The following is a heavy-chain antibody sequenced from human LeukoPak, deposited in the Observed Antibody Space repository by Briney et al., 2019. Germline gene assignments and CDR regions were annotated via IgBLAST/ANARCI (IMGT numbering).Heavy chain of an antibody. CDR1: GGTFSSYA. D-gene: IGHD1-7*01. V-gene: IGHV1-69*01. CDR3: ARGRVTGTTYFDY. Sequence: VASVKVSCKASGGTFSSYAISWVRQAPGQGLEWMGGIIPIFGTANYAQKFQGRVTITADESTSTAYMELSSLRSEDTAVYYCARGRVTGTTYFDYWGQGTLVTVSS. J-gene: IGHJ4*02. CDR2: IIPIFGTA.